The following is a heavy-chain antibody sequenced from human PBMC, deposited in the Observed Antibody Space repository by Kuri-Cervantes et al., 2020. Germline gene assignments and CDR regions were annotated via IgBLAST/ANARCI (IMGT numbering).Heavy chain of an antibody. V-gene: IGHV3-30*18. CDR1: GFTFSTYG. J-gene: IGHJ6*02. Sequence: GGSLRLSCAASGFTFSTYGMHWVRQAPGKGLEWVAVISYDGSNKYHADSVKGRFTISRDNSKNTLYLQMNSLRAEDTAVYYCAKAGEAYYYYYGMDVWGQGTTVTVSS. CDR3: AKAGEAYYYYYGMDV. CDR2: ISYDGSNK.